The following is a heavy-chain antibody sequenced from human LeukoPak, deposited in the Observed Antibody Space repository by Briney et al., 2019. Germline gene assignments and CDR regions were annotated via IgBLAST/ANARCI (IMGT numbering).Heavy chain of an antibody. CDR1: GYTFSSYG. CDR2: ISANNANT. D-gene: IGHD3-16*01. CDR3: ARVPWDYYYMDV. V-gene: IGHV1-18*01. J-gene: IGHJ6*03. Sequence: ASVKVSCKASGYTFSSYGITWVRQAPGQGLEWMGWISANNANTNYAQKFQGRVTMTRDMSTSTVYMELSSLRSDDTAVYYCARVPWDYYYMDVWGKGTTVTVSS.